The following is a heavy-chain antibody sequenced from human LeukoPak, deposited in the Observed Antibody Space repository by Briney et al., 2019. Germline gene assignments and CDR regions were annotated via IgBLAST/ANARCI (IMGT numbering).Heavy chain of an antibody. Sequence: GGSLRLSCAASGFTFSSYTMHGVRQAPGKGLEWVAVMSSDGNNKYYADSVKGRFTISRDNSKNTLYLDMNSLRAEDTAVYYCARPDSSGWSHAFDIWGQGTKVTVSS. CDR2: MSSDGNNK. D-gene: IGHD6-19*01. J-gene: IGHJ3*02. CDR3: ARPDSSGWSHAFDI. CDR1: GFTFSSYT. V-gene: IGHV3-30-3*01.